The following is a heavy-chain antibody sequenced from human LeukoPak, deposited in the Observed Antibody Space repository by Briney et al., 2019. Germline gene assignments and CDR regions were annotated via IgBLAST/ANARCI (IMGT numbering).Heavy chain of an antibody. J-gene: IGHJ3*02. CDR1: GFTFSSYW. V-gene: IGHV3-74*01. CDR2: INSDGRST. D-gene: IGHD2-2*01. CDR3: ARGGYCSSTSCHRGAFDI. Sequence: PGGSLRLSCAASGFTFSSYWMHWVRQVPGKGLVWVARINSDGRSTSYAESLKGRFTISRDNAKNTLYLQMNSLRAEDTAVYYCARGGYCSSTSCHRGAFDIWGQGTMVTVSS.